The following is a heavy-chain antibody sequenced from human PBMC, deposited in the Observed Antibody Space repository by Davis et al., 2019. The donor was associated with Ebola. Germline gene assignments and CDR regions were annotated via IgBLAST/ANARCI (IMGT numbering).Heavy chain of an antibody. D-gene: IGHD3-10*01. CDR1: GYSFTTYG. Sequence: ASVKVSCKASGYSFTTYGISWVRQAPGQGLEWIGWSSGYNGKINYAQKFQDRVTMTIDVFTGTAYMELRSLRSDDTAIYYCARGLLWFKTYYYGMDVWGQGTTVTVSS. V-gene: IGHV1-18*01. J-gene: IGHJ6*02. CDR2: SSGYNGKI. CDR3: ARGLLWFKTYYYGMDV.